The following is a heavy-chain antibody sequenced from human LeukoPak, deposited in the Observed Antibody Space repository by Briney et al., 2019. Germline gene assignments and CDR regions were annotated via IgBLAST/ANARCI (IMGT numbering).Heavy chain of an antibody. Sequence: PGGSLRLSCAASGFTFSNAWMTWGRQAPGKGLEWVGRIKSKTDGGTTDYAAPVKGRFTTSRDDSKNTLFLQMNSLKTEDTAVYYCTTLTYYYDSSGFNYFRYWGQGTLVTVSS. J-gene: IGHJ4*02. CDR2: IKSKTDGGTT. V-gene: IGHV3-15*01. CDR3: TTLTYYYDSSGFNYFRY. CDR1: GFTFSNAW. D-gene: IGHD3-22*01.